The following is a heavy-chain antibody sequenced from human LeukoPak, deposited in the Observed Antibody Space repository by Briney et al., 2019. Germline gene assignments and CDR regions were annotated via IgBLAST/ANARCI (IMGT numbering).Heavy chain of an antibody. Sequence: GGSLRLSCAASGFTFSSYAMSWVRQAPGKGLEWVSAISGSGGSTYYADSVKGRFTISRDNSKNTPHLQMNSLRAEDTAVYYCAKGHYGSGSYYIEYFQHWGQGTLVTVSS. D-gene: IGHD3-10*01. CDR3: AKGHYGSGSYYIEYFQH. CDR2: ISGSGGST. CDR1: GFTFSSYA. V-gene: IGHV3-23*01. J-gene: IGHJ1*01.